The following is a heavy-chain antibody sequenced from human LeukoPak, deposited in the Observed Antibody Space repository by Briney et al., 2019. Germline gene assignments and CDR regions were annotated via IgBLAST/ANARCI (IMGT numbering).Heavy chain of an antibody. V-gene: IGHV3-7*01. D-gene: IGHD5-18*01. CDR3: ARARARYGYGHYYYYMDV. J-gene: IGHJ6*03. CDR2: IKEGGSEK. Sequence: QPGGSLRLSCAASGFTVRSNYMSWVRQAPGKGLEWVANIKEGGSEKYYVDSVKGRFTISRDNAKNSLYLQMNSLRVEDTAVYYCARARARYGYGHYYYYMDVWGKGTTVTISS. CDR1: GFTVRSNY.